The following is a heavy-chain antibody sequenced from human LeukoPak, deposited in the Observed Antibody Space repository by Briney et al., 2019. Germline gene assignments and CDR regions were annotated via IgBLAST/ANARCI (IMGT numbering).Heavy chain of an antibody. J-gene: IGHJ4*02. CDR2: IIPIFGTA. D-gene: IGHD3-22*01. V-gene: IGHV1-69*05. CDR1: GGTFSSYA. CDR3: ARDGSGSYDSSGYYSHGLFDY. Sequence: SVKVSFKASGGTFSSYAISWVRQAPGQGLEWMGGIIPIFGTANYAQKFQGRVTITTDESTSTAYMELSSLRSEDTAVYYCARDGSGSYDSSGYYSHGLFDYWGQGTLVTVSS.